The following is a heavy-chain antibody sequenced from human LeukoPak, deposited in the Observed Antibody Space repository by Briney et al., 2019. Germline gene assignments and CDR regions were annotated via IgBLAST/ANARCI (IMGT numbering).Heavy chain of an antibody. CDR2: ISYDGSNK. J-gene: IGHJ4*02. V-gene: IGHV3-30*03. CDR3: TTIPNRITMVRGPIGPSFDY. Sequence: GRSLRLSCAASGFTFSSYVMHWVRQAPGKGLEWVAVISYDGSNKYYADSVKGRFTISRDNSKNTLYLQMNSLRAEDTAVYYCTTIPNRITMVRGPIGPSFDYWGQGTLVTVSS. D-gene: IGHD3-10*01. CDR1: GFTFSSYV.